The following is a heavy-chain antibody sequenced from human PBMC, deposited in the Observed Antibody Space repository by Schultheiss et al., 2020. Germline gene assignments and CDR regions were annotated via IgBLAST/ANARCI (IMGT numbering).Heavy chain of an antibody. CDR3: ARDGSRDVTSGMTTVTKRRGGLIDY. J-gene: IGHJ4*02. V-gene: IGHV3-21*04. Sequence: GGSLRLSCAASGFTFRTYGMHWVRQAPGKGLEWISSISSSSTYIYYADSVKGRFTISRDNSKNTLYLQMNSLRAEDTAVYYCARDGSRDVTSGMTTVTKRRGGLIDYWGQGSLVTVSS. D-gene: IGHD4-17*01. CDR1: GFTFRTYG. CDR2: ISSSSTYI.